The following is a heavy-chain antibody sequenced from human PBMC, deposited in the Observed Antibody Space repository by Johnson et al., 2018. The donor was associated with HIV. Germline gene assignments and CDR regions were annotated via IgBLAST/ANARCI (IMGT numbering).Heavy chain of an antibody. CDR1: GFTFSDYY. CDR2: IKQDGSEK. V-gene: IGHV3-7*04. CDR3: AGENLPGIAVYGGAFDI. J-gene: IGHJ3*02. D-gene: IGHD6-19*01. Sequence: VQLVESRGGLVKPGGSLRLSCAASGFTFSDYYMSWVRQAPGKGLEWVANIKQDGSEKYYVDSVQGRFTIPSDNAKNSLYVQMSSLRAEDTAVYFCAGENLPGIAVYGGAFDIWGQGTMVTVSS.